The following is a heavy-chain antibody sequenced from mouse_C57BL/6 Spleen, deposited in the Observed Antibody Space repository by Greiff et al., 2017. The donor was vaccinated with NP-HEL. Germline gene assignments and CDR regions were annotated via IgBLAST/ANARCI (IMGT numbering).Heavy chain of an antibody. J-gene: IGHJ4*01. D-gene: IGHD1-1*01. CDR2: ISSGSSTI. CDR3: ARLRAYAMDY. CDR1: GFTFSDYG. V-gene: IGHV5-17*01. Sequence: EVKLEESGGGLVKPGGSLKLSCAASGFTFSDYGMHWVRQAPEKGLEWVAYISSGSSTIYYADTVKGRFTISRDNAKNTLFLQMTSLRSEDTAMYYCARLRAYAMDYWGQGTSVTVSS.